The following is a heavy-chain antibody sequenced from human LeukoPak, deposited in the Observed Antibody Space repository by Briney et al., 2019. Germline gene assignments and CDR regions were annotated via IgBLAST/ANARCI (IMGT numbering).Heavy chain of an antibody. J-gene: IGHJ4*02. CDR2: INPNSGGT. CDR3: ATLYGDYVTSDY. V-gene: IGHV1-2*02. D-gene: IGHD4-17*01. CDR1: GYSFIVYY. Sequence: ASVKVSYKASGYSFIVYYIHWVRQAPGQGLEWMGWINPNSGGTNYAQKFLGRVTMTRDTSISTAYMELSRLRSDDTAVYYCATLYGDYVTSDYWGQGTLVTVSS.